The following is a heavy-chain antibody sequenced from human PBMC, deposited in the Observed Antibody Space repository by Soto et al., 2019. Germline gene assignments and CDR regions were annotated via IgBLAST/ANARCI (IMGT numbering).Heavy chain of an antibody. V-gene: IGHV3-72*01. CDR3: ARSITGSPPADGGS. J-gene: IGHJ5*02. Sequence: EVQLVESGGGLVQPGGSLRLSCAASGFTFSDHYMDWVRQAPGKGLEWVGRIRNKANSYSTDYVASVKGRFTISRDDSKNSLYLQMNSLKTEDTAVYYCARSITGSPPADGGSWGQGTLVTVSS. D-gene: IGHD1-20*01. CDR2: IRNKANSYST. CDR1: GFTFSDHY.